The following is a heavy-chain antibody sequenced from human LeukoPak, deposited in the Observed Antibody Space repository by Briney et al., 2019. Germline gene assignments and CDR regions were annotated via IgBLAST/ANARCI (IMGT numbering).Heavy chain of an antibody. D-gene: IGHD6-6*01. CDR3: AREGGGRSSIWTRFDF. CDR2: IKQDGSEK. J-gene: IGHJ4*02. V-gene: IGHV3-7*01. Sequence: GGSLRLSCAASGFTFSSFWMTWVRQAPGKGLEWVANIKQDGSEKYYVDSVRGRFTISRDNATNSLYLQMNSLRAEDTAVYYCAREGGGRSSIWTRFDFWGLGTLVTVSS. CDR1: GFTFSSFW.